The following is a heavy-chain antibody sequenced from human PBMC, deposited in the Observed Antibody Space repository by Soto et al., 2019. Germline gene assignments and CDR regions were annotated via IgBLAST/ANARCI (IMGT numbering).Heavy chain of an antibody. J-gene: IGHJ4*02. CDR3: AKGASHAPFEK. CDR2: ISGSGDKT. V-gene: IGHV3-23*01. Sequence: EVHLLESGGDLVLPGGSLRLSCAASGFAFNDFAMSWVRQAPGTGPEWLSTISGSGDKTFHSDSVKGRFDISRDNSNNKMFLQMNSLRAEDTAIYYCAKGASHAPFEKWGRGTLVTVSS. CDR1: GFAFNDFA.